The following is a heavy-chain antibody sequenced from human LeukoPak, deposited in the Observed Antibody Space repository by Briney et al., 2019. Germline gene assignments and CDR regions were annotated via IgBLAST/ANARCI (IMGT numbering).Heavy chain of an antibody. CDR3: ARGHDSSGYLYYYYYMDV. V-gene: IGHV1-69*13. CDR2: IIPIFGRA. D-gene: IGHD3-22*01. CDR1: GGTFSSYA. Sequence: GASVKVSCKASGGTFSSYAISWVRQAPGQGLEWMGGIIPIFGRANYAQKFQGRVTITADESTSTAYMELSSLRSEDTAVYYCARGHDSSGYLYYYYYMDVWGKGTTVTVSS. J-gene: IGHJ6*03.